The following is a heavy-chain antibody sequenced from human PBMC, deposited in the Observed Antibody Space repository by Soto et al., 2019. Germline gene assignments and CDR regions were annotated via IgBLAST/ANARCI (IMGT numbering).Heavy chain of an antibody. D-gene: IGHD6-13*01. Sequence: QVQLVESGGGVVQHGRSLRLSCAASGFTFSSYGMHWVRQAPGKGLEWVAVIWYDGSNKYYADSVKGRFTISRDNSKNTLYLQMNSLRAEDTAVYYCARDLPLIAAGGNMVGGMDVWGQGTTVTVS. J-gene: IGHJ6*02. CDR1: GFTFSSYG. CDR2: IWYDGSNK. V-gene: IGHV3-33*01. CDR3: ARDLPLIAAGGNMVGGMDV.